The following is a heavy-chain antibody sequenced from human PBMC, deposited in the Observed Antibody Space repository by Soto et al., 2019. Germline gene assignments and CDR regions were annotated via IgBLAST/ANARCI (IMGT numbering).Heavy chain of an antibody. D-gene: IGHD3-3*01. V-gene: IGHV1-18*01. CDR1: GYSFTAYG. J-gene: IGHJ6*02. CDR2: ISCYNGKT. CDR3: ARDAPPPELRFLEWHNYDYNGMDV. Sequence: QVQVVQSGDEVKETGASVRVSCKTSGYSFTAYGISWVRQAPGQGLEWMGWISCYNGKTKYAQQVQGRVTMTTDTSTSTAYMEVRSLRSDDTAIYCCARDAPPPELRFLEWHNYDYNGMDVWGQGTTVTVSS.